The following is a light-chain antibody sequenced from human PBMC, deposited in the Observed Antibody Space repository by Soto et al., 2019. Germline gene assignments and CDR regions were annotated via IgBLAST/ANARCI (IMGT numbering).Light chain of an antibody. V-gene: IGLV1-40*01. Sequence: QLVLTQPPSVSGAPRQRVTISCTGSSSNIGAGYDVHWYQQLPGTAPKLLIYGNSNRPSGVPDRFSGSKSGTSASLAITGLQAEDEADYYCQSYDSSLSVVFGGGTKVTVL. CDR2: GNS. CDR1: SSNIGAGYD. CDR3: QSYDSSLSVV. J-gene: IGLJ2*01.